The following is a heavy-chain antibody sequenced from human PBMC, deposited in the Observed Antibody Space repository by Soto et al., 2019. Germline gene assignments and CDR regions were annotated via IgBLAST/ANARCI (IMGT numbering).Heavy chain of an antibody. J-gene: IGHJ3*02. Sequence: QVHLVQSGAEVKKPGSSVKVSCKASGGTFSNHAINWVRQAPGQGLEWMGRIISIFSTTNYAQKFQGRVTFTADEFTVTAYMELSSLKHDDTAVYYCAREVAEDGTFRDDVFDIWGQGTLVTVSS. CDR3: AREVAEDGTFRDDVFDI. D-gene: IGHD6-13*01. CDR2: IISIFSTT. CDR1: GGTFSNHA. V-gene: IGHV1-69*12.